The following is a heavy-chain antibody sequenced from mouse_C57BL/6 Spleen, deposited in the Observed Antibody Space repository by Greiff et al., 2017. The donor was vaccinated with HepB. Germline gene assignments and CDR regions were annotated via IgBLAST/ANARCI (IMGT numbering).Heavy chain of an antibody. CDR3: AREKDYGRAFDY. Sequence: QVQLQQPGAELVRPGSSVKLSCKASGYTFTSYWMHWVKQRPIQGLEWIGNIDPSDSETHYNQKYKDKATLTVDKSSSTAYMQLSSLTSEDSAVYYCAREKDYGRAFDYWGQGTSVTVSS. CDR1: GYTFTSYW. D-gene: IGHD2-4*01. J-gene: IGHJ4*01. CDR2: IDPSDSET. V-gene: IGHV1-52*01.